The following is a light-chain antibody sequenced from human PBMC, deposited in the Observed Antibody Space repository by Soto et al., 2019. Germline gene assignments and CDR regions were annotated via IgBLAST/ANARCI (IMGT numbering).Light chain of an antibody. V-gene: IGKV3-15*01. Sequence: EVVMTQSPATLSLSPGERATLSCSASQSVSSDLAWYQQKPGQAPRLLIYGASTRATDSPARFSGGGSGTEFTLTISNLQSADFGIYYCQQYNEWLPITFGPGTKVDIK. J-gene: IGKJ3*01. CDR3: QQYNEWLPIT. CDR1: QSVSSD. CDR2: GAS.